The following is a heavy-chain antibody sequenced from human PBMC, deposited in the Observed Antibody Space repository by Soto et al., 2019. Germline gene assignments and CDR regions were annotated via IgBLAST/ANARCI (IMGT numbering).Heavy chain of an antibody. Sequence: SETLSLTCTVSGGSISSSSYYWGWIRQPPGKGLEWIGSIYYSGSTYYNPSLKSRVTISVDTSKNQFSLKLSSVTAADTAVDYCASLSGVDWMDRLPFDYGGQGTLVTV. V-gene: IGHV4-39*07. CDR3: ASLSGVDWMDRLPFDY. D-gene: IGHD3-9*01. CDR1: GGSISSSSYY. J-gene: IGHJ4*02. CDR2: IYYSGST.